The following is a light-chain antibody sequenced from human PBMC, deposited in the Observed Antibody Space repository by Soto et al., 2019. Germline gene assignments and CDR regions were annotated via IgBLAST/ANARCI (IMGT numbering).Light chain of an antibody. CDR3: MEGTHWHT. CDR1: QSLLSRDGNTY. CDR2: RVS. Sequence: VVMTQSPNSLPVTLGQPASISCSSSQSLLSRDGNTYLHWFQQRPGQSPRRLIYRVSNRDSGVPDRFSGSGSGTDFTLKITRVEAEDVGVYYCMEGTHWHTFGQGTKQEI. J-gene: IGKJ2*01. V-gene: IGKV2-30*01.